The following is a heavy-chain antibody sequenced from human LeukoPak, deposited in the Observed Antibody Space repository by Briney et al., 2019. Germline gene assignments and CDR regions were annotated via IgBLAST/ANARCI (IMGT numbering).Heavy chain of an antibody. J-gene: IGHJ4*02. CDR2: INHSGST. D-gene: IGHD2-2*01. CDR1: GGSFSGYY. CDR3: ARASVGCSSTSCYSTQFDY. V-gene: IGHV4-34*01. Sequence: SETLSLTCAVYGGSFSGYYWSWIRQPPGKGLEWIGEINHSGSTNYNPSLKSRVTISVDTSKNQFSLELSSVTAADTAVYYCARASVGCSSTSCYSTQFDYWGQGTLVTVSS.